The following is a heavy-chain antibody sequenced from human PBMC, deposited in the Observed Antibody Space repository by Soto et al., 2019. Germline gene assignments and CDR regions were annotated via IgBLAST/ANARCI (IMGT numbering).Heavy chain of an antibody. Sequence: GGSVRLSCAASGFPFSGPAMHLVRQASGKGLEWVGRIRIKANSYATAYAASVKGRFTISIDDSKNTAYLQMNSLKTEDTAVYYCTSGSSIAAAGNHYGMDVSGQGTTVTV. CDR1: GFPFSGPA. CDR2: IRIKANSYAT. J-gene: IGHJ6*02. D-gene: IGHD6-13*01. CDR3: TSGSSIAAAGNHYGMDV. V-gene: IGHV3-73*01.